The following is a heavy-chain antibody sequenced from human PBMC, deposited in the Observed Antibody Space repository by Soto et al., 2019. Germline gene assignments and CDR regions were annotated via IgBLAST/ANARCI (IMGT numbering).Heavy chain of an antibody. Sequence: QVQLVQSGAEVKKPGSSVKVSCKASGGTFSSYAISWVRQASGQGLEWMGGIIPIFGTANYAQKFQGRVTIATAKYAQKAHSRVSSLGSEATGMYYCARAFCSGGSCSAPSEGILGYFVYWGQGTLVTVSS. D-gene: IGHD2-15*01. V-gene: IGHV1-69*06. CDR3: ARAFCSGGSCSAPSEGILGYFVY. CDR2: IIPIFGTA. J-gene: IGHJ4*02. CDR1: GGTFSSYA.